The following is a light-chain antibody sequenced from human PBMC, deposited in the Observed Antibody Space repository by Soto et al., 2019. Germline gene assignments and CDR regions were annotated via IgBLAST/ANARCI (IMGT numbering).Light chain of an antibody. Sequence: TVVTQEPSFSVSPGGTVTLTCGLSSGSVSTNYYPSWYQQTPGQSPRTLIYSTDIRSSGVPDRFSGSILGNKAALTITGAQADDESGYFCVLYMGSGIPPVFGGGTQLTVL. CDR1: SGSVSTNYY. CDR3: VLYMGSGIPPV. V-gene: IGLV8-61*01. J-gene: IGLJ3*02. CDR2: STD.